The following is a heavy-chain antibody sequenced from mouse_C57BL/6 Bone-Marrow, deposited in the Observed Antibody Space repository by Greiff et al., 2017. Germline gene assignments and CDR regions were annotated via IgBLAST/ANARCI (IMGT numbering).Heavy chain of an antibody. Sequence: EVKLVESGGGLVKPGGALKLSCAASGFTFSSYTLSWVLQTPEERLAWVATISGGGGNTYYPDSATGRFTISSDNAKNTLYLQMSSLMSDDTALNYGARHRCYYESDYGLAYWGQGTLVTVSA. V-gene: IGHV5-9*01. CDR3: ARHRCYYESDYGLAY. CDR2: ISGGGGNT. D-gene: IGHD2-4*01. CDR1: GFTFSSYT. J-gene: IGHJ3*01.